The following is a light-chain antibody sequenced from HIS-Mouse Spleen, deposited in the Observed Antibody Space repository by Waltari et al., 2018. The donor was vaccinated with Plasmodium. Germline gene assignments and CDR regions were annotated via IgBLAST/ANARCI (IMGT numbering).Light chain of an antibody. CDR3: QQLNSYPLT. CDR1: QGISSY. Sequence: DIQLTQSPSFLSASVGDRVTITCRASQGISSYLAWYQQKPGKAPKLLIYAASTLQSGVPSSFSGSGSGTEFTLTISSLQPEDFATDYCQQLNSYPLTFGGGTKVEIK. J-gene: IGKJ4*01. V-gene: IGKV1-9*01. CDR2: AAS.